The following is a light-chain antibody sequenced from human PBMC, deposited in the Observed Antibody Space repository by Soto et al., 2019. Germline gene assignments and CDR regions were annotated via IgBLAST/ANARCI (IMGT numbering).Light chain of an antibody. CDR1: QSVSGY. CDR2: DAS. Sequence: EIVLTQSPATLSLSPGNRATLSCSASQSVSGYLAWYQQKPGQAPRLLMYDASNRATGIPARVSGSGSGTDVTLTITSREPEDFEVYYCQQRSNWPSTFGGGTKVEI. CDR3: QQRSNWPST. V-gene: IGKV3-11*01. J-gene: IGKJ4*01.